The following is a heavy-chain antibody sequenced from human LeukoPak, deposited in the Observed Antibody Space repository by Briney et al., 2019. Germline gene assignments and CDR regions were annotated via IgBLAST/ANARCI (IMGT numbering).Heavy chain of an antibody. J-gene: IGHJ4*02. V-gene: IGHV4-4*07. CDR3: AREGSGSYYMLSPFDY. Sequence: SETLSLTCTVSGGSISSYYWSWIRQPAGKGLEWIGRIYTSGSTNYNPSLKSRVTMSVDTSKNQFSLKLSPVTAADTAVYYCAREGSGSYYMLSPFDYWGQGTLVTVSS. CDR2: IYTSGST. CDR1: GGSISSYY. D-gene: IGHD3-10*01.